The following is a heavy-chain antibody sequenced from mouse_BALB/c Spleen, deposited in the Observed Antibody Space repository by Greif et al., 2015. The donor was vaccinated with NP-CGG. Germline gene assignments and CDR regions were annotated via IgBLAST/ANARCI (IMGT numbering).Heavy chain of an antibody. J-gene: IGHJ2*01. Sequence: DVMLVESGGGLVKPGGSLKLSCAASGFTFSSYAMSWVRQTPEKRLEWVATISSGGSYTYYPDSVKGRFTISRDNAKNTLYLQMSSLRSEDTAMYYCARRDSDYYGSDYFDYWGQGTTLTVSS. CDR3: ARRDSDYYGSDYFDY. D-gene: IGHD1-1*01. CDR1: GFTFSSYA. CDR2: ISSGGSYT. V-gene: IGHV5-9-1*01.